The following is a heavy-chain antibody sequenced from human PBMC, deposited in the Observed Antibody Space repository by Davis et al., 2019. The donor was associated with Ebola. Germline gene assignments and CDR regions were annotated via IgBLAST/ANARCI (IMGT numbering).Heavy chain of an antibody. D-gene: IGHD3-22*01. Sequence: GESLKISCAASGFTFSSYAMHWVRQAPGKVLEWVAVISYDGSNKYYADSVKGRFTISRDNSKNTLYLQMNSLRAEDTAVYYCARSMIVVVITTYDAFDIWGQGTMVTVSS. CDR1: GFTFSSYA. J-gene: IGHJ3*02. V-gene: IGHV3-30-3*01. CDR3: ARSMIVVVITTYDAFDI. CDR2: ISYDGSNK.